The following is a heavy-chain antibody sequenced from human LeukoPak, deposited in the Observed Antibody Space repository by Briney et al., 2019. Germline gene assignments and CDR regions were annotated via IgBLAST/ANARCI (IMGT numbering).Heavy chain of an antibody. Sequence: TSETLSLTCAVYGGSFSGYYWSWIRQPPGKGLEWIGEINHSGSTNYNPSLKSRVTISVDTSKNQFSLKLSSVTAADTAVYYCARGGYYDSSGYYLGHYYFDYWGQGTLVTVSS. CDR1: GGSFSGYY. V-gene: IGHV4-34*01. J-gene: IGHJ4*02. D-gene: IGHD3-22*01. CDR3: ARGGYYDSSGYYLGHYYFDY. CDR2: INHSGST.